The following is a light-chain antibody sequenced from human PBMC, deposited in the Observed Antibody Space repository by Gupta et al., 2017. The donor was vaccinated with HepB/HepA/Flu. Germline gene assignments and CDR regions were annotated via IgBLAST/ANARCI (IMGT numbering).Light chain of an antibody. Sequence: DIQITQSPSSLSASVGDRVTITCRASHEIGNYLAWYRQKPGKVTEFLIVAASTVKSGVPSRFSGSGSGTDFTLTISNRQPDDLATYYCQNENSVPFTFGHGTTVDIK. V-gene: IGKV1-27*01. CDR1: HEIGNY. CDR2: AAS. J-gene: IGKJ3*01. CDR3: QNENSVPFT.